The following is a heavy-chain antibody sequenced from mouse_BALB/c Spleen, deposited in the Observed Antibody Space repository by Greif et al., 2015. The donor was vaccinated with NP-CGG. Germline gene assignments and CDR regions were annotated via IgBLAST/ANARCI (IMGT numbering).Heavy chain of an antibody. Sequence: QVQLKQSAADLVWPGSSVKISCKLCGYSFISSWVMWVKDTPGLGCEWIFQSYPGHGATNYNGKYKGKATLTADKSSSTAFMLLSSLTSEDSAVYFGAREAYGTRYFDVWGARTTVPVSS. CDR2: SYPGHGAT. CDR1: GYSFISSW. CDR3: AREAYGTRYFDV. J-gene: IGHJ1*01. V-gene: IGHV1-80*01. D-gene: IGHD1-1*01.